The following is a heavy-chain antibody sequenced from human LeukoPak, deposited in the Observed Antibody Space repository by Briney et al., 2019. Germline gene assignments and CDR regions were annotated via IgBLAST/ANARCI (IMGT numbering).Heavy chain of an antibody. CDR3: PTEAGRYFSP. CDR2: IYYSGST. V-gene: IGHV4-38-2*02. Sequence: SETLSLTCAVSGYSISSGYYWGWIQQPPGKGLEWIGYIYYSGSTYYNPSLKSRVTISVDTSKNQFSLKLSSVTAADTAVYYCPTEAGRYFSPWGQGTLVTVSS. J-gene: IGHJ5*02. D-gene: IGHD3-9*01. CDR1: GYSISSGYY.